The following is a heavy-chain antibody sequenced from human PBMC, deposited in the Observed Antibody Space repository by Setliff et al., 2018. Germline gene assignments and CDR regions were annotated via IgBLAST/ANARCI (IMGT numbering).Heavy chain of an antibody. CDR1: RFTFSNYW. CDR3: ARTTGYRLEGDFDY. Sequence: GGSLRLSCAASRFTFSNYWMSWGRQAPGKGLEWVANIKEDGSEKYYVDSVKGRFTISRDNAKNSLDLQMDSLRGEDTAIYYCARTTGYRLEGDFDYWGQGALVTVSS. J-gene: IGHJ4*02. V-gene: IGHV3-7*03. CDR2: IKEDGSEK. D-gene: IGHD3-16*01.